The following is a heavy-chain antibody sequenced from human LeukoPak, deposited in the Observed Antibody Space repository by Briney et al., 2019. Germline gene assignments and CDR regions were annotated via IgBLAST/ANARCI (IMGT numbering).Heavy chain of an antibody. D-gene: IGHD6-19*01. CDR3: ARESVTAVAGFNY. V-gene: IGHV1-3*01. Sequence: ASVYVSCTASGYTFTSYAMHWVRQAPGQRLEWMGWINAGNGNTKYSQKFQGRVTITRDTSASTAYMELSSLRSEDTAVYYCARESVTAVAGFNYWGQGTLVTVSS. CDR1: GYTFTSYA. J-gene: IGHJ4*02. CDR2: INAGNGNT.